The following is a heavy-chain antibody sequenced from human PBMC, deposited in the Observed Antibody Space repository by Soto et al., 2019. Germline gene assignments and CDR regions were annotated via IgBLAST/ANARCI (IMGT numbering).Heavy chain of an antibody. CDR3: ARRTVGVNYFDY. CDR2: INPSAGST. J-gene: IGHJ4*02. D-gene: IGHD1-26*01. Sequence: ASVKVSCKTSGYTFISYYVHWVRQAPGQGLEWMGIINPSAGSTSYAQKFQGRVTMTSDTSTSTVYMELSSLRSEDTAVYYCARRTVGVNYFDYWGQGTLVTVSS. V-gene: IGHV1-46*01. CDR1: GYTFISYY.